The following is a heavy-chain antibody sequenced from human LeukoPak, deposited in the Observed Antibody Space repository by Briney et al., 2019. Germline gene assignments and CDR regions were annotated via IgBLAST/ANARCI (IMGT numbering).Heavy chain of an antibody. J-gene: IGHJ2*01. CDR1: GFTFSNYA. CDR2: ISGSGDST. V-gene: IGHV3-23*01. Sequence: PGGSLRLSCAASGFTFSNYAMSWVRQAPGKGLEWVSGISGSGDSTYYADSVKGRFTISRDNSKNTPYLQMNSLRAEDTAVYYCARGRNYRNYSWYFDLWGRGTLVTVSS. CDR3: ARGRNYRNYSWYFDL. D-gene: IGHD1-7*01.